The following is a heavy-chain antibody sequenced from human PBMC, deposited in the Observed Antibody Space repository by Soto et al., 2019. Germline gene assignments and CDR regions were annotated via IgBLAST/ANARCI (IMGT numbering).Heavy chain of an antibody. J-gene: IGHJ4*02. V-gene: IGHV4-59*08. CDR1: GGSISSCY. CDR3: TRHKSPEYHSGWLIDY. Sequence: SEALALPCTFSGGSISSCYWRLIRQPPGKGLEWIGYIYYSGSTNYNPSLKSRVTISVDTSKNQFSLKLSSVTAADTAVYYCTRHKSPEYHSGWLIDYWGQGIQVT. D-gene: IGHD6-19*01. CDR2: IYYSGST.